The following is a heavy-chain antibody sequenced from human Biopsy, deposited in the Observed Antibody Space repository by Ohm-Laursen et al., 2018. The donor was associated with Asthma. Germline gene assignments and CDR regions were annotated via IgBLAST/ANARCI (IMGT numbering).Heavy chain of an antibody. CDR2: ISVYNGNT. D-gene: IGHD3-10*01. Sequence: ASVKASCKTSGYTFNSAGITWVRRAPGQGLEWMGWISVYNGNTKVAQKLQDRVTMITDTSTSTAYMELRSLRCDDTAVYFCARAVDYSHYYGIDVWGQGTTVTVS. CDR3: ARAVDYSHYYGIDV. CDR1: GYTFNSAG. V-gene: IGHV1-18*01. J-gene: IGHJ6*02.